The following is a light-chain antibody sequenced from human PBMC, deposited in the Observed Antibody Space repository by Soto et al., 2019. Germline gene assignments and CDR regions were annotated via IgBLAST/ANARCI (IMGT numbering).Light chain of an antibody. Sequence: DIQITQSPSSLSASVGDRVTITCQASQNINNYLNWYQQKPGRATKLLIYDASNFEAGVPSRFRGSGSGTDFTFTISRLQPEDIATYYCQQSETPTTFGQGTRLEIK. V-gene: IGKV1-33*01. J-gene: IGKJ5*01. CDR1: QNINNY. CDR3: QQSETPTT. CDR2: DAS.